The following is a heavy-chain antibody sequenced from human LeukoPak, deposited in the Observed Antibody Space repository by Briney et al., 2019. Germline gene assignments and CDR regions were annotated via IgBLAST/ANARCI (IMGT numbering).Heavy chain of an antibody. CDR3: ARARWDIVVVPAAISFDY. CDR1: GYTFTSYY. D-gene: IGHD2-2*02. J-gene: IGHJ4*02. V-gene: IGHV1-46*03. Sequence: ASVKVSCKASGYTFTSYYMHWVRQAPGQGLEWMGIINPSGGSTSYAQKFQGRVTMTRDTSTSTVYMELSSLGSEDTAVYYCARARWDIVVVPAAISFDYWGQGTLVTVSS. CDR2: INPSGGST.